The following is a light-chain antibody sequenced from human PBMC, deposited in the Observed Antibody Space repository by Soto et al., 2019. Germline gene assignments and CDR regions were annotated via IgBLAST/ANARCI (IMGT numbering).Light chain of an antibody. CDR1: QSVSSSY. Sequence: ETVLTQSPGTLSLSPGERATLSCRASQSVSSSYLAWYQQEPGQAPRLLIYGASTRATGIPARFSGSGSGTEFTLTISSLQSEDFAVYYCQEYNNWHPVTFGGGAKVDIK. J-gene: IGKJ4*01. V-gene: IGKV3-15*01. CDR2: GAS. CDR3: QEYNNWHPVT.